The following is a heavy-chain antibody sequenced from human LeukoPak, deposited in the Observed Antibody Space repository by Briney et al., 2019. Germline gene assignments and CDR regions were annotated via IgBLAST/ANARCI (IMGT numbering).Heavy chain of an antibody. CDR3: ASEVVDSSGYQTDAFDI. CDR2: INHSGST. Sequence: SETLSLTCAVYGGSFSGYYWSWIRQPPGKGLEWIGEINHSGSTNYNPSLKSRVTISVDTSKNQFSLKLSSVTAADTAVYYCASEVVDSSGYQTDAFDIWGQGTMVAVSS. CDR1: GGSFSGYY. V-gene: IGHV4-34*01. J-gene: IGHJ3*02. D-gene: IGHD3-22*01.